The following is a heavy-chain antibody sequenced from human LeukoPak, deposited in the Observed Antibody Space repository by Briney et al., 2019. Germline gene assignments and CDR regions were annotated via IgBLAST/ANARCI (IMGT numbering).Heavy chain of an antibody. CDR1: GFTFSRYW. CDR3: ARVLSGSWDWFDP. Sequence: GGSLRLSCAASGFTFSRYWIHWVRQAPGKGLEWVSRINPDGSTTAYADSVKGRFTISRDNAKNTVYLQMNSLRAEDTAVYYCARVLSGSWDWFDPWGQGTLVTVSS. CDR2: INPDGSTT. J-gene: IGHJ5*02. V-gene: IGHV3-74*01. D-gene: IGHD3-22*01.